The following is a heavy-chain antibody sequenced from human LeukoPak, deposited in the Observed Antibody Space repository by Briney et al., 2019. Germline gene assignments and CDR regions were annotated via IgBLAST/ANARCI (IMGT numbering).Heavy chain of an antibody. CDR3: ARAPPVLAHFEI. V-gene: IGHV4-4*07. CDR1: GDSISNYY. Sequence: PSETLSLTCTVSGDSISNYYWSWIRQPAGKGLEWIGRIFITGSTNYNPSLKSRVTMSIATSKNQFSLRLGSVTTADTAVYYCARAPPVLAHFEIWGQGTMVTVSS. D-gene: IGHD3-3*01. J-gene: IGHJ3*02. CDR2: IFITGST.